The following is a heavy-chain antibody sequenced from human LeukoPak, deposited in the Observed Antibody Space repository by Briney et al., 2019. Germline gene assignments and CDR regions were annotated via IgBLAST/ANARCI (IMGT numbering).Heavy chain of an antibody. J-gene: IGHJ4*02. CDR2: IIPIFGTA. Sequence: SVKVSCKASGGTFSSYAISWVRQAPGQGLEWMGGIIPIFGTANYAQKFQGRVTITADESTSTAYMELSRLRSDDTAVYYCARNFIWFGELLYNYWGQGTLVTVSS. V-gene: IGHV1-69*13. CDR1: GGTFSSYA. D-gene: IGHD3-10*01. CDR3: ARNFIWFGELLYNY.